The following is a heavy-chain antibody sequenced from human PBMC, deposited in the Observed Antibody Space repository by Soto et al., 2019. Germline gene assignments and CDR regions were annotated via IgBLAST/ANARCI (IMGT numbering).Heavy chain of an antibody. CDR1: GFTFSSYS. CDR3: ARGFKGVAAAGHPKWFDT. J-gene: IGHJ5*02. CDR2: ISSSSSYI. D-gene: IGHD6-13*01. V-gene: IGHV3-21*01. Sequence: GGSLRLSCAASGFTFSSYSMNWVRQAPGKGLEWVSSISSSSSYIYYADSVKGRFTISRDNAKNSLYLQMNSLRAEDTAVYYCARGFKGVAAAGHPKWFDTWGQGTLVTVS.